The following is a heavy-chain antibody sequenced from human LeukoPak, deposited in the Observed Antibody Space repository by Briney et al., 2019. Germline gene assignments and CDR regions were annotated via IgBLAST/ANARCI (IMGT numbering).Heavy chain of an antibody. D-gene: IGHD1-26*01. CDR3: ARGLGHSGSYHRDY. V-gene: IGHV1-2*02. CDR2: INPNSGGT. J-gene: IGHJ4*02. Sequence: ASVKDSCKASGYTFTGYYMHWVRQAPGQGLEWMGWINPNSGGTNYAQKFQGRVTMTRDTSISTAYMDLSRLRSDDTAVYYCARGLGHSGSYHRDYWGQGTLVTVSS. CDR1: GYTFTGYY.